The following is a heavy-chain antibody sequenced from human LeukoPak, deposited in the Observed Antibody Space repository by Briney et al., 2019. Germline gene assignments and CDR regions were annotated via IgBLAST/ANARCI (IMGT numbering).Heavy chain of an antibody. Sequence: ASVKVSCKASGYTFTGYYMHWVRQAPGQGLEWMGRINPNSGGTNYAQKFQGRVTMTRDTSISTAYMELSRLRSDDTAAYYCSGSSSGGYYYYMDVWGKGTTVTVSS. CDR3: SGSSSGGYYYYMDV. D-gene: IGHD1-26*01. CDR2: INPNSGGT. CDR1: GYTFTGYY. V-gene: IGHV1-2*06. J-gene: IGHJ6*03.